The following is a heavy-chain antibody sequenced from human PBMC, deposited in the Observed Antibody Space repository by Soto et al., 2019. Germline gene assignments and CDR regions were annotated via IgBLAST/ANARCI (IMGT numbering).Heavy chain of an antibody. D-gene: IGHD2-21*02. Sequence: ASVKVSCKASGYTFTSYGISWVRQAPGQGLEWMGWISVYNGNTNYAQKFQDRVTMTTDTSTSTAYMELSSLRSEDTAVYYCAAANCGGDCYSFDYWGQGTLVTVSS. CDR1: GYTFTSYG. J-gene: IGHJ4*02. CDR2: ISVYNGNT. V-gene: IGHV1-18*01. CDR3: AAANCGGDCYSFDY.